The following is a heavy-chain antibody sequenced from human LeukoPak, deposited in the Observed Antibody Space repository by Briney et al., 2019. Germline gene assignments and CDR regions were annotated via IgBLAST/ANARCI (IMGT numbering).Heavy chain of an antibody. J-gene: IGHJ4*02. CDR2: IGSKAYGGPA. V-gene: IGHV3-49*04. D-gene: IGHD6-19*01. CDR1: GFTFGDYA. CDR3: TRTGLITVADYFDS. Sequence: GGSLRLSCTTSGFTFGDYAINWGRQAPGKGLEWVGFIGSKAYGGPAEFAASMKGRFTISRDDSKGVAYLQMNSLTTDDTAVYYCTRTGLITVADYFDSWGQGTLVTVSS.